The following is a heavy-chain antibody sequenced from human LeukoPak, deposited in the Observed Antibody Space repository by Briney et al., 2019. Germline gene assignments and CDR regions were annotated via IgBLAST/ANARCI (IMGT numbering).Heavy chain of an antibody. V-gene: IGHV1-69*04. CDR3: AREREGYDILTGYYTPSFFDY. CDR1: GGTFSSYA. D-gene: IGHD3-9*01. Sequence: KVSCKASGGTFSSYAISWVRQAPGQGLEWMGRIIPILGIANYAQKFQGRVTITADKSTSTAYMELSSLRSEDTAVYYCAREREGYDILTGYYTPSFFDYWGQGTLVTVSS. J-gene: IGHJ4*02. CDR2: IIPILGIA.